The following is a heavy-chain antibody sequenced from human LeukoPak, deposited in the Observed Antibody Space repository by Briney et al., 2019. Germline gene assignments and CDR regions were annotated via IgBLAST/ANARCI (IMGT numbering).Heavy chain of an antibody. J-gene: IGHJ4*02. CDR3: ARAPYYDLDY. D-gene: IGHD1-26*01. CDR2: INHSGST. CDR1: GGSSSGYY. V-gene: IGHV4-34*01. Sequence: SETLSLTCAVYGGSSSGYYWSWIRQPPGKGLEWIGEINHSGSTNYNPSLKSRVTISVDTSKNLFSLKLSSVTAADTAVYYCARAPYYDLDYWGQGTLVTVSS.